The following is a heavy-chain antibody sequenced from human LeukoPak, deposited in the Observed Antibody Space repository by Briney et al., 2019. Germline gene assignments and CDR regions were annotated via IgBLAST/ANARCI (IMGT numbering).Heavy chain of an antibody. CDR3: AIADNSGWYCFDY. V-gene: IGHV3-23*01. D-gene: IGHD6-19*01. CDR1: GGSISSNN. Sequence: GTLSLTCAVSGGSISSNNWWSWVRQSPGKGLEWVSGISGSGVGTYYADSVKGRFTISRDNSKNTVYLQMNSLRAEDTAVYYCAIADNSGWYCFDYWGQGTLVAVSS. CDR2: ISGSGVGT. J-gene: IGHJ4*02.